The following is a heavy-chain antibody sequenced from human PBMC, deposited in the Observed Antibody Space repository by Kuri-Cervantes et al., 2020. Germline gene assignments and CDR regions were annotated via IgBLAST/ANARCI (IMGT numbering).Heavy chain of an antibody. J-gene: IGHJ5*02. CDR1: GFTFSSYS. Sequence: GESLKISCAASGFTFSSYSMNWVRQAPGKGLEWVSYISSSSSTIYYADSVKGRFTISRDNAKNSLYMQMNKLRDDDTAVYYCARFGYTAGMDLWGQGTLVTVSS. CDR3: ARFGYTAGMDL. V-gene: IGHV3-48*02. CDR2: ISSSSSTI. D-gene: IGHD5-18*01.